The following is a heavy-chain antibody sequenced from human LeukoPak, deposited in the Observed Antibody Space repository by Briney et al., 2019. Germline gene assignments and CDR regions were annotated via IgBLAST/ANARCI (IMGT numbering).Heavy chain of an antibody. D-gene: IGHD1-26*01. CDR1: GFTFSSYS. CDR3: ARDPSGTYYPRVSGALDI. J-gene: IGHJ3*02. V-gene: IGHV3-21*01. Sequence: GGSLRLSCAASGFTFSSYSMNWVRQAPGKGLEWVSSISSISSHIYYADSVKGRFTVSRDNAKNSLYLQMGSLRAEDTAVYYCARDPSGTYYPRVSGALDIWGQGTMVTVSS. CDR2: ISSISSHI.